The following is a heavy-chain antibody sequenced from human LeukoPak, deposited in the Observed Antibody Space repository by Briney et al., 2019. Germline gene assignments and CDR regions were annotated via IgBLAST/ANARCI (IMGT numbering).Heavy chain of an antibody. V-gene: IGHV4-4*07. J-gene: IGHJ3*02. Sequence: PSETLSLTCTVSGGSISGYYWTWIRQPAGKGLEWIGRVYTSGSTHYNPSLKTRLTMSVDTSKNQFSLKLSSVTAADTAVYYCARLITGTTTAFDIWGQGTMVTVSS. CDR3: ARLITGTTTAFDI. D-gene: IGHD1-7*01. CDR1: GGSISGYY. CDR2: VYTSGST.